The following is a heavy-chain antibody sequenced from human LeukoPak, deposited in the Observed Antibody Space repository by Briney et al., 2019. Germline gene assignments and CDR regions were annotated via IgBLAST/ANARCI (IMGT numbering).Heavy chain of an antibody. CDR2: FDPEDGGT. D-gene: IGHD6-19*01. Sequence: ASVKVSCKVSGYTLTELSTHWVRQAPGKGLEWMGGFDPEDGGTIYAQKFQGRVTMTEDTSTDTAYMELSSLRSEDTAVYYCATNQQWLGHYYYYYGMDVWGQGTTVTVSS. J-gene: IGHJ6*02. CDR1: GYTLTELS. CDR3: ATNQQWLGHYYYYYGMDV. V-gene: IGHV1-24*01.